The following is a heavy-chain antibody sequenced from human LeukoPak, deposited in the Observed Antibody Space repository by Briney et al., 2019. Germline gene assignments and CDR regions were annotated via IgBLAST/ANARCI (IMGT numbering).Heavy chain of an antibody. CDR2: MNPNSGNA. V-gene: IGHV1-8*01. CDR1: GYTFTNYD. Sequence: ASVKVSCKASGYTFTNYDINWVRQATGQGLEWMGWMNPNSGNAGYAQKFQGRVTMTRNTSISTAYMELSSLRSEDTAVYYCARGLFRSWKWFDSWGQGTLVTVSS. D-gene: IGHD6-13*01. J-gene: IGHJ5*01. CDR3: ARGLFRSWKWFDS.